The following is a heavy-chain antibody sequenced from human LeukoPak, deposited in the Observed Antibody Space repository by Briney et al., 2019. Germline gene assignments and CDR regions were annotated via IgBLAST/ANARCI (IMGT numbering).Heavy chain of an antibody. CDR3: ASYSYYYDSSGYRHRAFDI. CDR2: INPSGGST. CDR1: GYTFTSYY. Sequence: ASVKVSCKASGYTFTSYYMHWVRQATGQGLEWMGIINPSGGSTSYAQKFQGRVTMTRDTSTSTVYMELSSLRSEDTAVYYCASYSYYYDSSGYRHRAFDIWGQGTMVTVSS. J-gene: IGHJ3*02. D-gene: IGHD3-22*01. V-gene: IGHV1-46*01.